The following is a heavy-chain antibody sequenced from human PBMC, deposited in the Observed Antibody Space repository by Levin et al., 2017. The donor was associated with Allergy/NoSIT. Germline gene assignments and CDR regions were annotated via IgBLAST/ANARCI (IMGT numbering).Heavy chain of an antibody. CDR3: AKGPIGYCSGGGCYEVDS. D-gene: IGHD2-15*01. CDR1: GFTFSSYA. Sequence: PSETLSLTCAASGFTFSSYAMSWVRQAPGKGLEWVSALSDSGGSTYYADSVKGRFTISRDNSKNTVYLQMNSLRADDTAVYYCAKGPIGYCSGGGCYEVDSWGQGTLVTVTS. V-gene: IGHV3-23*01. CDR2: LSDSGGST. J-gene: IGHJ4*02.